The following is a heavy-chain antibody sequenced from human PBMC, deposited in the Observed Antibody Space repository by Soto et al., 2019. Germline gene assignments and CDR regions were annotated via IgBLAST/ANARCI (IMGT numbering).Heavy chain of an antibody. J-gene: IGHJ6*02. CDR2: IYTSGNT. V-gene: IGHV4-4*07. D-gene: IGHD2-8*01. CDR1: GASVTSYY. Sequence: QVQLQGSDPRLLKPSETLSLTCTVSGASVTSYYWSWIRQPAGKGLDWIWRIYTSGNTDYNPSLKSRVILSLETSQNQVSLKLSSVTAAYTAIYYCARDGVGPHGMDVWGQGTTVTVSS. CDR3: ARDGVGPHGMDV.